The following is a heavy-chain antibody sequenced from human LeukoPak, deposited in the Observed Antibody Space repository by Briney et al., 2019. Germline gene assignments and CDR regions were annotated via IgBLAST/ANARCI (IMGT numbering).Heavy chain of an antibody. CDR2: IIPIFGTA. J-gene: IGHJ6*02. D-gene: IGHD1-14*01. CDR3: ARLGPPFKGDYYGMDV. Sequence: PVKVSCKASGGTFSSYAISWVRQAPGQGLEWMGGIIPIFGTANYAQKFQGRVTITADESTSTAYMELSSLRSEDTAVYYCARLGPPFKGDYYGMDVWGQGTTVTVSS. CDR1: GGTFSSYA. V-gene: IGHV1-69*13.